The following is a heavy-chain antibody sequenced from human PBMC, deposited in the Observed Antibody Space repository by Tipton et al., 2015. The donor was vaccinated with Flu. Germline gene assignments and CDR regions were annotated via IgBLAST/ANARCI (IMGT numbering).Heavy chain of an antibody. V-gene: IGHV3-43D*03. CDR2: ISWDGGST. Sequence: GSLRLSCVASGVTFNGYAMHWVRQAPGKGLEWVSVISWDGGSTFYADSVKGRFTISRDNSRNSLHLQMDSLRSEDTAVYYCATEIYYKGGDHEYYGMDVWGQGTTVTVSS. CDR3: ATEIYYKGGDHEYYGMDV. J-gene: IGHJ6*02. CDR1: GVTFNGYA. D-gene: IGHD3-10*01.